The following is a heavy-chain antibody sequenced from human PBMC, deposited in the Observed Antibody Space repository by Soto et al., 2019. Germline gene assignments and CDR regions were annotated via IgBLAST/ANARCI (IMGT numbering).Heavy chain of an antibody. CDR3: ARGVSVTLAVQGGAPDKNYFES. CDR1: GGSFSGYY. J-gene: IGHJ4*02. D-gene: IGHD1-26*01. V-gene: IGHV4-34*01. CDR2: INQSRST. Sequence: SETLSLTCAVYGGSFSGYYWNWIRQPPGKGLEWMGEINQSRSTNYNPSLKSRVTISVGTSKNQFSLELSSVTAADTALYYCARGVSVTLAVQGGAPDKNYFESWSKGNLVT.